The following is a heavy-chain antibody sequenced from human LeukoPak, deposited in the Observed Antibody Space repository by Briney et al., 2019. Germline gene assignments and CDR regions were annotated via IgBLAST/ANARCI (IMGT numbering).Heavy chain of an antibody. CDR3: ASREDDYGGNTTYGMDV. D-gene: IGHD4-23*01. CDR2: NYYSGST. Sequence: SETLSLTCTVAGGSISSSSYYWGWIRQPPGKGLEWIGSNYYSGSTYYNPSLKSRVTISVDTSKNQYSLKLSSMTAADTAVYYCASREDDYGGNTTYGMDVWGQGTTVTVSS. V-gene: IGHV4-39*01. CDR1: GGSISSSSYY. J-gene: IGHJ6*02.